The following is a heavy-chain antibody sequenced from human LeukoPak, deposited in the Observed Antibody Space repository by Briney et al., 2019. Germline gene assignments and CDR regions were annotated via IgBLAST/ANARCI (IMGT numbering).Heavy chain of an antibody. CDR2: IKQDGSEK. D-gene: IGHD3-3*01. V-gene: IGHV3-7*01. J-gene: IGHJ4*02. CDR1: GFTFSDYW. Sequence: GGSLRLSCAASGFTFSDYWMSWVRQAPGKGLEWVANIKQDGSEKKYVDSVRDRFTISRDNAKNSLSLQMNSLGGEDTAVYYCARLDFRSGYPQYWGQGTLVTVSS. CDR3: ARLDFRSGYPQY.